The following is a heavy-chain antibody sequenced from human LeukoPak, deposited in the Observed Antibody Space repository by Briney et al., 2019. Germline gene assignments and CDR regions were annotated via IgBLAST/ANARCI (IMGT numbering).Heavy chain of an antibody. D-gene: IGHD6-19*01. Sequence: GESLRLSCAASGLTVSSNYMCWLRQAPGKGLEWVSVIYSGGSTYYADSVKGRFTISRDNSKNTLDLQMNSLRAEDTAVYYCARAGVGAVAGTDYWGQGTLVTVSS. J-gene: IGHJ4*02. V-gene: IGHV3-53*01. CDR1: GLTVSSNY. CDR3: ARAGVGAVAGTDY. CDR2: IYSGGST.